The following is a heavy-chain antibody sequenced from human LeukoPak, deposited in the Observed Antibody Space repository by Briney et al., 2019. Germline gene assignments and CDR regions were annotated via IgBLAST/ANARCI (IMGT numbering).Heavy chain of an antibody. V-gene: IGHV1-18*01. D-gene: IGHD2-15*01. CDR1: GYTFTSYG. CDR2: ISAYNGNT. Sequence: GASVKVSCKASGYTFTSYGISWVRQAPGQGLEWMGWISAYNGNTNYAQKLQGRVTMTTDTSTSTAYMELRSLRSDDTAVYYCARGSPPRLRYCSGGSCYAGRWWFDPWGQGTLVTVSS. J-gene: IGHJ5*02. CDR3: ARGSPPRLRYCSGGSCYAGRWWFDP.